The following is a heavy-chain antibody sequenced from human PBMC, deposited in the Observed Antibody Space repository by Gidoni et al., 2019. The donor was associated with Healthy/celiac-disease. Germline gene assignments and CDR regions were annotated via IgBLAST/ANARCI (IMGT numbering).Heavy chain of an antibody. D-gene: IGHD3-3*01. CDR2: ISYDGSNK. CDR3: ARNFGVAHYYYYGMDV. Sequence: QVQLVESGGGVVQPGRSLRLSCAASGFTFSSYGMHWVRQAPGKGLEWVAVISYDGSNKYYADSVKGRFTISRDNSKNTLYLQMNSLRAEDTAVYYCARNFGVAHYYYYGMDVWGQGTTVTVSS. J-gene: IGHJ6*02. CDR1: GFTFSSYG. V-gene: IGHV3-30*03.